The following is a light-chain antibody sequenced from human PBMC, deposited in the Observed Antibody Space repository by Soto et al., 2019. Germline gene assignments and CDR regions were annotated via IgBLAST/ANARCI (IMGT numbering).Light chain of an antibody. Sequence: QSVLTQPPSVSAAPGEKVTISCSGSSSTIGRNYVSWYQQLPGSAPKLLIYENDRRPSGIPDRFSGSKSGTTGTLGITGLEAGDEADYYCGAWDIGLKAGVFGGGTKVTVL. CDR2: END. CDR1: SSTIGRNY. J-gene: IGLJ3*02. CDR3: GAWDIGLKAGV. V-gene: IGLV1-51*02.